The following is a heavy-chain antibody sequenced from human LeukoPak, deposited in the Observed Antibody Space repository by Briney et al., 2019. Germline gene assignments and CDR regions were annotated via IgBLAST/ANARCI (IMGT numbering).Heavy chain of an antibody. Sequence: GGSLRLSCAASGFTFDDYTIHWVRQAPGKGLEWVSLISWDGGSTYYADSVKGRFTISRDNSKNSLYLQMNSLRTEDTALYFCAKDGGGDVFDYWGQGTLVTVSS. D-gene: IGHD3-16*01. CDR2: ISWDGGST. CDR1: GFTFDDYT. J-gene: IGHJ4*02. CDR3: AKDGGGDVFDY. V-gene: IGHV3-43*01.